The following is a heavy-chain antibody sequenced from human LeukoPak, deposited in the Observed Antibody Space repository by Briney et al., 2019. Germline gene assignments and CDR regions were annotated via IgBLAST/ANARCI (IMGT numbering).Heavy chain of an antibody. Sequence: GGSLRLSCAASGFTFSIHAMTWIRQAPGKGLEWVSTISGSTGFTYYADSVKGRFTISRDDSKNTLYLQMNSLRAEDTAVYYCVKGGPNYNYYYMDVWGKGTTVTISS. J-gene: IGHJ6*03. CDR1: GFTFSIHA. CDR3: VKGGPNYNYYYMDV. CDR2: ISGSTGFT. V-gene: IGHV3-23*01.